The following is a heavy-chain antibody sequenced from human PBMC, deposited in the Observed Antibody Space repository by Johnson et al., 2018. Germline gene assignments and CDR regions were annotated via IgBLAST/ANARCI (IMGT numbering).Heavy chain of an antibody. J-gene: IGHJ4*02. D-gene: IGHD3-16*01. CDR3: ARELWAGLDY. V-gene: IGHV4-31*03. Sequence: QVQLQESGPGLVKPSQTLSLTCTVSGDSISSAGYYWSWIRQHPGKGLEWIGYIYYSGSTYYNPSPKSRVTISVDTSKNQFSLKLSSVTAADTAVYYCARELWAGLDYWGQGTLVTVSS. CDR1: GDSISSAGYY. CDR2: IYYSGST.